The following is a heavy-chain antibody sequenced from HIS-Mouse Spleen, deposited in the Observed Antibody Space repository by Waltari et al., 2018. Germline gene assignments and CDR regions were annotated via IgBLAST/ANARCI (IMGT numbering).Heavy chain of an antibody. CDR2: IYYSGNT. J-gene: IGHJ2*01. CDR3: AREIPYSSSWYDWYFDL. V-gene: IGHV4-39*07. CDR1: GGPISSSSCY. Sequence: QLQLQESGPGLVKPSETLSLTCTVSGGPISSSSCYWGWIRLPPGQGLEWIGSIYYSGNTYYNPSLKSRVTISVDTSKNQFSLKLSSVTAADTAVYYCAREIPYSSSWYDWYFDLWGRGTLVTVSS. D-gene: IGHD6-13*01.